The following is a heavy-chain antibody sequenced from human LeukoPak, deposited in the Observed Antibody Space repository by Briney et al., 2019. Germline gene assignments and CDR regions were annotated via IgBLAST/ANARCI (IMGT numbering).Heavy chain of an antibody. J-gene: IGHJ4*02. Sequence: PSETLSLTCTVSGDSISGYYWSWIRQPPGKGLEYTGYVYYSGATNSNPSLKSRVTISLDTSKNQFSLKLNSVTAADTAVYYCAKYGNYLVDWGQGTLVTVSS. CDR2: VYYSGAT. CDR3: AKYGNYLVD. CDR1: GDSISGYY. V-gene: IGHV4-59*01. D-gene: IGHD2/OR15-2a*01.